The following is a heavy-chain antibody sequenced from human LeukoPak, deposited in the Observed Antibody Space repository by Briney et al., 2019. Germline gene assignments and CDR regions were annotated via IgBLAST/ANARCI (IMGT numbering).Heavy chain of an antibody. CDR3: ARRNPITMIVVGPLSDAFDI. Sequence: GSLRLSCAASGFTFSSYSMNWVRQPPGKGLEWIGSIYYSGSTYYNPSLKSRVTISVDTSKNQFSLKLSSVTAADTAVYYCARRNPITMIVVGPLSDAFDIWGQGTMVTVSS. V-gene: IGHV4-39*01. CDR1: GFTFSSYSMN. D-gene: IGHD3-22*01. CDR2: IYYSGST. J-gene: IGHJ3*02.